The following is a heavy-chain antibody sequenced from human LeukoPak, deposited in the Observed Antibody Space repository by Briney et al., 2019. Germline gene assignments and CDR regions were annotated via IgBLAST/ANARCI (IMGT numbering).Heavy chain of an antibody. CDR2: IGSSSSYI. D-gene: IGHD5-24*01. V-gene: IGHV3-21*06. CDR3: AGGRERDGYSIDY. CDR1: GFNFASHW. Sequence: PGGSLRLSCAASGFNFASHWMHWVRQTPGKGLEWVSSIGSSSSYIYYADSVKGRFTISRDNAKNSLYLQMNSLRAEDTAVYYCAGGRERDGYSIDYWGQGTLVTVSS. J-gene: IGHJ4*02.